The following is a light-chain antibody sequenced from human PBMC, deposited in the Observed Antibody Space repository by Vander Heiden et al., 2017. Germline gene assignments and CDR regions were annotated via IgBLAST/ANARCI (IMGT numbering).Light chain of an antibody. V-gene: IGKV3-20*01. Sequence: ENVLTQSPGTPSLSPGERATLSCRASQSVSSSHLAWYQQKPGQAPRLLIHAASSRATGISDRFSGGGSGTDYTLTISRLEPEDFAVYYCQQYGTSPYTFGQGTKLEIK. J-gene: IGKJ2*01. CDR2: AAS. CDR1: QSVSSSH. CDR3: QQYGTSPYT.